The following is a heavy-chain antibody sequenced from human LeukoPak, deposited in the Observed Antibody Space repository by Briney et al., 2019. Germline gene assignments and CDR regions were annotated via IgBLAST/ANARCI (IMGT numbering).Heavy chain of an antibody. J-gene: IGHJ5*02. D-gene: IGHD6-19*01. CDR2: IYYSGST. CDR3: ARHKAGAVAVNWFDP. CDR1: GGSISSYY. V-gene: IGHV4-59*08. Sequence: SETLSLSCTVSGGSISSYYWSWIRQPPGKGLEWIGYIYYSGSTNYNPSLKSRVTISVDTSKNQFSLELSSVTAADTAVYYCARHKAGAVAVNWFDPWGQGTLVTVSS.